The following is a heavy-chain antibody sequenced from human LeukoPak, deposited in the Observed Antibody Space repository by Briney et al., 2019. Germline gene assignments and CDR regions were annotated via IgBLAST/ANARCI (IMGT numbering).Heavy chain of an antibody. V-gene: IGHV3-30*18. CDR1: GFTFSSYG. CDR3: AKVPQLWLEYYYFDY. J-gene: IGHJ4*02. D-gene: IGHD5-18*01. Sequence: PGRSLRLSCAASGFTFSSYGMHWVRQAPGKGLEWVAVISYDGSDEYYADSVKGRFTISRDNSKNTLYLQVNSLRAEDTAVYYCAKVPQLWLEYYYFDYWGQGTLVTVSS. CDR2: ISYDGSDE.